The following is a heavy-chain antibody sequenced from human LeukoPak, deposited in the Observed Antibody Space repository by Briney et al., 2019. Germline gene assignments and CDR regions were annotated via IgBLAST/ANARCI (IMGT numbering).Heavy chain of an antibody. CDR3: ARGPSEYYYGSSGYYPFGGMDV. CDR1: GYTFTGYY. Sequence: ASVKVSCKASGYTFTGYYMHWVRQAPGQGLEWMGWINPNSGGTNYAQKFQGWVTMTRDTSISTAYMELSRLRSDDTAVYYCARGPSEYYYGSSGYYPFGGMDVWGQGTTVTVSS. J-gene: IGHJ6*02. V-gene: IGHV1-2*04. D-gene: IGHD3-22*01. CDR2: INPNSGGT.